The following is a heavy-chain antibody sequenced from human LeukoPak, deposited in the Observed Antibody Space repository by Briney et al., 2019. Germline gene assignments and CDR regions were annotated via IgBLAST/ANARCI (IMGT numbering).Heavy chain of an antibody. D-gene: IGHD2-2*01. Sequence: PSETLSLTCTVSGGSISSYYWSWIRQPPGKGLEWIGGIYYSGSTYYNPSLKSRVTISVDTSKNQFSLKLSSVTAADTAVYYCARDKIVVVPALLLYYGMDVWGQGTTVTVSS. CDR2: IYYSGST. CDR3: ARDKIVVVPALLLYYGMDV. J-gene: IGHJ6*02. V-gene: IGHV4-59*12. CDR1: GGSISSYY.